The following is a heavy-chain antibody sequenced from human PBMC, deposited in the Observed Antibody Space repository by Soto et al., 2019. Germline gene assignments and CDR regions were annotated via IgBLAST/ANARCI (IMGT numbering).Heavy chain of an antibody. CDR1: RFTFSDYY. D-gene: IGHD2-15*01. CDR3: ARQVVVVVAATPAAGWFDP. CDR2: ISSSGSTI. J-gene: IGHJ5*02. V-gene: IGHV3-11*01. Sequence: QVQLVESGGGLVKPGVSLRLSCAASRFTFSDYYMSWIRQAPGKGLEWVSYISSSGSTIYYADSVKGRFTISRDNAKNSLYLQMNSLRAEDTAVYYCARQVVVVVAATPAAGWFDPWGQGTLVTVSS.